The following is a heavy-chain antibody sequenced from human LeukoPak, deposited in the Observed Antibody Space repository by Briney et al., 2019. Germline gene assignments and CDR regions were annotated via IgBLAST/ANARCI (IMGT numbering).Heavy chain of an antibody. V-gene: IGHV3-23*01. CDR2: ISGSGGST. D-gene: IGHD6-13*01. Sequence: GGSLRPSCAASGFTFSSYAMSWVRQAPGKGLEWVSAISGSGGSTYYADSVKGRFTISRDNSKNTLYLQMNSLRAEDTAVYYCAKEAGYSSSWHDSWFDPWGQGTLVTVSS. CDR1: GFTFSSYA. J-gene: IGHJ5*02. CDR3: AKEAGYSSSWHDSWFDP.